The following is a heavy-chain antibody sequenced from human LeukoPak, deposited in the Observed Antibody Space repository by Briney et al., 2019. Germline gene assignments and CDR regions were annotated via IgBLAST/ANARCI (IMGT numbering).Heavy chain of an antibody. CDR1: GYTFTSYG. CDR2: IIPIFGTA. V-gene: IGHV1-69*05. D-gene: IGHD1-7*01. Sequence: GASVKVSCKASGYTFTSYGISWVRQAPGQGLEWMGGIIPIFGTANYAQKFQGRVTITTDESTSTAYMELSSLRSEDTAVYYCAMEVWNSAFTNWFDPWGQGTLVTVSS. CDR3: AMEVWNSAFTNWFDP. J-gene: IGHJ5*02.